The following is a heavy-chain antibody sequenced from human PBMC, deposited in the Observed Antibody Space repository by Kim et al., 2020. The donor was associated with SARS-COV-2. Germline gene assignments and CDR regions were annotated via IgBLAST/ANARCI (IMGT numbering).Heavy chain of an antibody. D-gene: IGHD3-10*01. V-gene: IGHV1-3*01. J-gene: IGHJ4*02. CDR3: ARDPLNYYVSGSYYTKTAYYFYY. Sequence: ASVKVSCKASGYTFTSYAMHWVRQAPGQRLEWMGWINAGNGNTKYLQKFQGRVTITRDTSASTAYMELSSLRSEDTAVYYCARDPLNYYVSGSYYTKTAYYFYYWGQGTLVTVSS. CDR1: GYTFTSYA. CDR2: INAGNGNT.